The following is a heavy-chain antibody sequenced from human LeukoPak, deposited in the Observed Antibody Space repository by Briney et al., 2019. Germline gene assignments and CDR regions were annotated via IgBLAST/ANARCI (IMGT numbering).Heavy chain of an antibody. CDR1: GGSFSGYY. V-gene: IGHV4-34*01. D-gene: IGHD6-13*01. CDR3: ARGRQQLVFSSRRYFDY. CDR2: INHSGST. Sequence: SETLSLTCAVYGGSFSGYYWSWIRQPPGKGLEWIGEINHSGSTNYNPSLKSRVTISVDTSKNQFSLKLSSVTTADTAVYYCARGRQQLVFSSRRYFDYWGQGTLVTVAS. J-gene: IGHJ4*02.